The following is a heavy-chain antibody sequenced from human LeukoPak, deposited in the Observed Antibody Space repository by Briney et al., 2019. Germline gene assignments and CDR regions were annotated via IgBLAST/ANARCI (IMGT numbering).Heavy chain of an antibody. V-gene: IGHV1-2*02. CDR3: ASLGDFFGSGSYAPFDY. CDR2: VNPNTGGT. D-gene: IGHD3-10*01. J-gene: IGHJ4*02. Sequence: ASVKVSCKASGYTFTGFYMHWVRQAPGQGLEWMGWVNPNTGGTNYAQKLQGRVTMTRDTSITTVYMELSRLTSDDTAVYYCASLGDFFGSGSYAPFDYWGQGSLVTVSS. CDR1: GYTFTGFY.